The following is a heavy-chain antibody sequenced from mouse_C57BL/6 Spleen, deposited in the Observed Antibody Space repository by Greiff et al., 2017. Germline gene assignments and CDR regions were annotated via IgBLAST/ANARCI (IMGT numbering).Heavy chain of an antibody. CDR2: IYPRSGNT. D-gene: IGHD1-1*01. V-gene: IGHV1-81*01. Sequence: VQLQQSGAELARPGASVKLSCKASGYTFTSYGISWVKQRTGQGLEWIGEIYPRSGNTYYNEKFKGKATLTADKSSSTAYMELRSLTSEDSAVYFCLYGSSPGWFAYWGQGTLVTVSA. CDR3: LYGSSPGWFAY. CDR1: GYTFTSYG. J-gene: IGHJ3*01.